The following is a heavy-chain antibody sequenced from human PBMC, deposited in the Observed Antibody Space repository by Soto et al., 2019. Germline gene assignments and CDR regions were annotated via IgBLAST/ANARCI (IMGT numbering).Heavy chain of an antibody. CDR3: ARDPCSGGSCYLNY. CDR2: ISSSSSYI. D-gene: IGHD2-15*01. CDR1: GFTFSSYW. J-gene: IGHJ4*02. V-gene: IGHV3-21*01. Sequence: GGSLRLSCAASGFTFSSYWMHWVRQAPGKGLEWVSSISSSSSYIYYADSVKGRFTISRDNAKNSLYLQMNSLRAEDTAVYYCARDPCSGGSCYLNYWGQGTLVTVSS.